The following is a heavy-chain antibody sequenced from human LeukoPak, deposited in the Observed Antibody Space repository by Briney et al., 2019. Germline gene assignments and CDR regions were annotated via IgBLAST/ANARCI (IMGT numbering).Heavy chain of an antibody. V-gene: IGHV4-59*01. CDR3: ARSGSSWYFPGFFDP. CDR1: GGPISSYY. J-gene: IGHJ5*02. CDR2: IYYSGST. D-gene: IGHD6-13*01. Sequence: SETLSLTCTVSGGPISSYYWSWIRQPPGKGLEWIGYIYYSGSTNYNPSLKSRVTISVDTSKNQFSLKLSSVAAADTAVYYCARSGSSWYFPGFFDPWGQGTLVTVSS.